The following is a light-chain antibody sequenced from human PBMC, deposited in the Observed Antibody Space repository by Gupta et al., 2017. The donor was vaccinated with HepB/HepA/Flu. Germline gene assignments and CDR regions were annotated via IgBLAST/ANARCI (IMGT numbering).Light chain of an antibody. Sequence: SYELTKPPSVSVCPAQTAITTCSGDKLGDKYACWYQQKPGQSPVLVIYQDSKRPSVIPERFSGSNSGNTATLTICGPQALDEADYYCQACESSTNVVFGGGTKLTVL. CDR2: QDS. V-gene: IGLV3-1*01. CDR3: QACESSTNVV. J-gene: IGLJ2*01. CDR1: KLGDKY.